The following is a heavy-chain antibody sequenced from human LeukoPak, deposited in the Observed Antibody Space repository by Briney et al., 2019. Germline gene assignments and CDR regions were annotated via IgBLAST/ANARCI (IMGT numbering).Heavy chain of an antibody. V-gene: IGHV1-2*02. CDR3: ARDATSGSYFYYFDY. Sequence: ASVKVSCKAPGYTFTGYYMHWVRQAPGQGLEWMGWINPNSGGTNYAQKFQGRVTMTRDTSISTAYMELSRLRSDDTAVYYCARDATSGSYFYYFDYWGQGTLVTVSS. CDR1: GYTFTGYY. CDR2: INPNSGGT. D-gene: IGHD1-26*01. J-gene: IGHJ4*02.